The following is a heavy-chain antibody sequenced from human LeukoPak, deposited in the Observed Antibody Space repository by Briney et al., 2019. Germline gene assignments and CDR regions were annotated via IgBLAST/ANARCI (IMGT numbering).Heavy chain of an antibody. V-gene: IGHV5-51*01. CDR1: GYRFTSYW. CDR3: AIGRGGQQLGDY. J-gene: IGHJ4*02. Sequence: GESLKIPCKGSGYRFTSYWIGWVRQMPGKGLEWMGIIFPGDSDTRYSPSFQGQVTISADRSISTTYRRWRSLKALDTALNYRAIGRGGQQLGDYWGQGTLVTVSS. D-gene: IGHD6-13*01. CDR2: IFPGDSDT.